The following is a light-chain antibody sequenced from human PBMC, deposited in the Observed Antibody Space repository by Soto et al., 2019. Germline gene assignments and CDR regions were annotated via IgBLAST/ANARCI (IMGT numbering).Light chain of an antibody. V-gene: IGLV1-51*01. Sequence: QSVLAQPPSVSAAPGQTVTISCSGSSSNIGDNSVSWYQHLPGTAPKLFIYDNDKRPSGIPDRFSGSKSGTSATLGITGLQTGDEADYYCGTWDDSLSAVIFGGGTKLTVL. CDR2: DND. J-gene: IGLJ2*01. CDR3: GTWDDSLSAVI. CDR1: SSNIGDNS.